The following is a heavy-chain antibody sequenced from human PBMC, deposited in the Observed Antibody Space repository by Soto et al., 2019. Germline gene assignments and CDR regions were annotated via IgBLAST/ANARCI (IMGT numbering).Heavy chain of an antibody. CDR1: GFTFSSYA. D-gene: IGHD2-15*01. CDR3: ARDLKRIVVVVAATPGY. V-gene: IGHV3-30-3*01. Sequence: QVQLVESGGGVVQPGRSLRLSCAASGFTFSSYAMHWVRQAPGKGLEWVAVMSYDGSNKYYADSVKGRFTISRDNSKNTLYLQMNSLRAEDTAVYYCARDLKRIVVVVAATPGYWGQGTLVTVSS. CDR2: MSYDGSNK. J-gene: IGHJ4*02.